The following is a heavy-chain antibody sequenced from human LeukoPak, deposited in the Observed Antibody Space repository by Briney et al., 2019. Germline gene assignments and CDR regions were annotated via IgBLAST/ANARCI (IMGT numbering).Heavy chain of an antibody. CDR2: INRVGGDT. J-gene: IGHJ4*02. V-gene: IGHV3-23*01. D-gene: IGHD4-11*01. CDR1: GFTFGDYA. CDR3: ARRVLMTTKYYFDY. Sequence: GGSLRLSCAASGFTFGDYAMYWVRQALGKGLDWVSSINRVGGDTHYADSVKGRFTISRDNSKNTLFLQMNSLRAEDTAVYYCARRVLMTTKYYFDYWGQGTLVTVSS.